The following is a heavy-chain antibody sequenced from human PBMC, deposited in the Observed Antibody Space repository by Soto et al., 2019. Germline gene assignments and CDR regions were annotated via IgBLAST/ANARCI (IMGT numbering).Heavy chain of an antibody. V-gene: IGHV4-30-4*01. CDR1: GGSISSGDYS. Sequence: PSETLSLTCTVSGGSISSGDYSWSWIRQPPGKGLEWIGYIYNSEKNYYNPSLKSRVTISVGTSKKQFSLKLSSVTASDTAVYYCARIPRVTMVRGVKKGFDFWGQGALVTVS. D-gene: IGHD3-10*01. J-gene: IGHJ4*02. CDR3: ARIPRVTMVRGVKKGFDF. CDR2: IYNSEKN.